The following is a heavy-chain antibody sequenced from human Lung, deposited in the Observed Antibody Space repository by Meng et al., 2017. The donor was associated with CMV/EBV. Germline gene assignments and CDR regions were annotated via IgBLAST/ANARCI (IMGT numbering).Heavy chain of an antibody. V-gene: IGHV3-53*01. D-gene: IGHD4/OR15-4a*01. Sequence: GESXKISCAASGFTVSSNYMNWVRQAPGKGLEWVSNIYGGTGTYYDDSVKGRFSISRDNSKNTVYHQKDSLSPEETAVYYCARAGACPQYFDYWGQGTLVTVSS. CDR1: GFTVSSNY. CDR3: ARAGACPQYFDY. CDR2: IYGGTGT. J-gene: IGHJ4*02.